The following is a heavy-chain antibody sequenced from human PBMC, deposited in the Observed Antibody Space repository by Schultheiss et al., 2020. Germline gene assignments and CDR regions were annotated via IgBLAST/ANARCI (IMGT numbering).Heavy chain of an antibody. V-gene: IGHV3-NL1*01. CDR1: GFTFSSYG. J-gene: IGHJ5*02. Sequence: GESLKISCAASGFTFSSYGFHWVRQAPGKGLEWVSVIYSGGSTYYADSVKGRFTISRHNSKNTLYLQMNSLRAEDTAVYYCASTPYYYDSSGYYGVYWFDPWGQGTLVTVSS. CDR3: ASTPYYYDSSGYYGVYWFDP. D-gene: IGHD3-22*01. CDR2: IYSGGST.